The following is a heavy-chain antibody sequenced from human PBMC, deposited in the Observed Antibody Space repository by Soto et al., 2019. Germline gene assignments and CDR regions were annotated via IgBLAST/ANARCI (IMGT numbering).Heavy chain of an antibody. CDR1: GFTFSSYA. CDR2: ISGSGGST. Sequence: GGSLRLSCAASGFTFSSYAMSWVRQAPGKGLEWVSAISGSGGSTYYADSVKGRFTISRDNSKNTLYLQMNSLRAEDTAVYYSENKRDGYNWFDYWGQGTLVTVSS. J-gene: IGHJ4*02. D-gene: IGHD5-12*01. CDR3: ENKRDGYNWFDY. V-gene: IGHV3-23*01.